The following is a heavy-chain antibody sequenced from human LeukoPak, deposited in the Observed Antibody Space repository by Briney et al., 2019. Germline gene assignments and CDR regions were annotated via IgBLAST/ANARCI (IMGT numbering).Heavy chain of an antibody. V-gene: IGHV4-59*01. CDR2: IYYSGST. CDR1: GGSISSYY. CDR3: ARAGYSYGLNYYYYMDV. Sequence: SETLSLTCTVSGGSISSYYWSWIRQPPGKGLEWIGYIYYSGSTNYNPSLKSRVTISVDTSKNQFSLKLSPVTAADTAVYYCARAGYSYGLNYYYYMDVWGKGTTVTVSS. D-gene: IGHD5-18*01. J-gene: IGHJ6*03.